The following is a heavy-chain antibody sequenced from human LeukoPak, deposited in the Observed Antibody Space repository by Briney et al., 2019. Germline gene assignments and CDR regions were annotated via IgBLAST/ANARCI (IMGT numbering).Heavy chain of an antibody. CDR1: GFTFSSYW. J-gene: IGHJ4*01. CDR3: ARLFVAGSFAFDY. D-gene: IGHD6-19*01. CDR2: IKQDGSER. V-gene: IGHV3-7*01. Sequence: GGSLRLSCAASGFTFSSYWMSWVRQAPGKGLEWVANIKQDGSERYYVDSVKGRFTISRDNAKNSLYLQMNSLRAEDTAVYYCARLFVAGSFAFDYWGHGTLVTVSS.